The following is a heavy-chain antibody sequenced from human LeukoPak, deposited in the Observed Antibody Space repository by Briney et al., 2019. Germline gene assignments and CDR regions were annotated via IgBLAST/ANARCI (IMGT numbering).Heavy chain of an antibody. J-gene: IGHJ6*03. CDR2: IRYDGSNK. CDR1: GFTFSSYG. V-gene: IGHV3-30*02. D-gene: IGHD6-13*01. CDR3: AKTGYSSSWYYYYYMDV. Sequence: GGSLRLSCAASGFTFSSYGMHWVRQAPGKGLEWVALIRYDGSNKYYADSVKGRFTISRDNSKNTLYLQMNSLRAEDTAVYYCAKTGYSSSWYYYYYMDVWGKGTTVTISS.